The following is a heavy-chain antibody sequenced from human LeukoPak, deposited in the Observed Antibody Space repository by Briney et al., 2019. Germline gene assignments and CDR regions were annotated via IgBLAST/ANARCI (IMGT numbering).Heavy chain of an antibody. CDR2: IYYSGSN. Sequence: SETLSLTCTVSVGSISSYYWSWIRQPPGKGLEWIGYIYYSGSNNYNPSLKSRVTISVDTSKNQFSLKLSSVTAADTAVYYCARDVRRSFDYYYYMDVWGKGTTVTVSS. D-gene: IGHD3-16*01. V-gene: IGHV4-59*01. CDR3: ARDVRRSFDYYYYMDV. CDR1: VGSISSYY. J-gene: IGHJ6*03.